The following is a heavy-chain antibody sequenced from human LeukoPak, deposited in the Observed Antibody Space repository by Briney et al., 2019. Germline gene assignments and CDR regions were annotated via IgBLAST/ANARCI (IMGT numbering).Heavy chain of an antibody. J-gene: IGHJ4*02. Sequence: NPSETLSLTCAVYGGSFSGYYWSWIRRPPGKGLEWIGEINHSGSTNYNPSLKSRVTISVDTSRNQFSLKLSSVTAADTAVYYCARSDQWLGDFDYWGQGTLVTVSS. D-gene: IGHD6-19*01. V-gene: IGHV4-34*01. CDR2: INHSGST. CDR1: GGSFSGYY. CDR3: ARSDQWLGDFDY.